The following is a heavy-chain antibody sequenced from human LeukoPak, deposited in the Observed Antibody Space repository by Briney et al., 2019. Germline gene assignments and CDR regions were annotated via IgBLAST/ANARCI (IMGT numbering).Heavy chain of an antibody. CDR3: AVIGGTSDYYIDY. D-gene: IGHD3/OR15-3a*01. CDR1: GGSISTYY. Sequence: SETLSLTCTGSGGSISTYYWTWIRQPAGKGLEWIGYIHYSGGTNYNPSLKTRVTISIDTSKSQFSLKLTSVTAADTAVYYCAVIGGTSDYYIDYWGQGTLVTVSS. J-gene: IGHJ4*02. V-gene: IGHV4-59*01. CDR2: IHYSGGT.